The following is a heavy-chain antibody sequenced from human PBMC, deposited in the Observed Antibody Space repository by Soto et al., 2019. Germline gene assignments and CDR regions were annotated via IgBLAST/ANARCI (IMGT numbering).Heavy chain of an antibody. Sequence: SVKVSCKASGGTFSSYAISWERQTPGQGPEWMGGIIPIFGTANYAQKFQGRATITADESTSTAYMELSSLRSEDTAVYYCARAGATYYYYGMDVWGQGTTVTVSS. D-gene: IGHD1-26*01. J-gene: IGHJ6*02. CDR1: GGTFSSYA. CDR3: ARAGATYYYYGMDV. CDR2: IIPIFGTA. V-gene: IGHV1-69*13.